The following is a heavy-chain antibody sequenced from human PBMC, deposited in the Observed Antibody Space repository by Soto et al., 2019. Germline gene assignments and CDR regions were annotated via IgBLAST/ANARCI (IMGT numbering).Heavy chain of an antibody. J-gene: IGHJ3*02. D-gene: IGHD2-2*01. CDR3: AKDRQYHNAVWDPFDI. V-gene: IGHV3-23*01. CDR1: GFTFNIFA. CDR2: IGGGDT. Sequence: EAQLLESGGGLVQPGGSLRLSCAASGFTFNIFAMSWVRQAPGKGLEWVSGIGGGDTYYADSVKGRFTISRDNSKSTVSLQMNSLTADDTAVYYCAKDRQYHNAVWDPFDIWGQGTLVTVSS.